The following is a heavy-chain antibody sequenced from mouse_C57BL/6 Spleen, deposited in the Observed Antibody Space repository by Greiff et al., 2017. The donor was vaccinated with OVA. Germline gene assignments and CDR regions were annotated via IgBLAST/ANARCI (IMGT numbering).Heavy chain of an antibody. D-gene: IGHD1-1*01. CDR1: GYTFTSYW. CDR3: ARRGYGSSFYAMDY. CDR2: IDPSDSYT. V-gene: IGHV1-50*01. J-gene: IGHJ4*01. Sequence: QVQLQQPGAELVKPGASVKLSCKASGYTFTSYWMQWVKQRPGQGLEWIGEIDPSDSYTNYNQKFKGKATLTVDTYSSTAYMQLSSLTSEDSAVYYCARRGYGSSFYAMDYWGQGTSVTVSS.